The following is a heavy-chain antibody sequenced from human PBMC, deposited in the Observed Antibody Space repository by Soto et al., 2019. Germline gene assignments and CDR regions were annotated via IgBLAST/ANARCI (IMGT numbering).Heavy chain of an antibody. J-gene: IGHJ4*02. V-gene: IGHV1-69*02. CDR2: IIPILGIA. CDR1: GGTFSSYT. Sequence: QVQLVQSGADVKKPGSSVKVSCKACGGTFSSYTISWVRQAPGQGLEWMGRIIPILGIANYAQKFQGRVTITADKSTSTAYMELSSLRSEDTAVYYCARGRIAVAGGDYWGQGTLVTVSS. D-gene: IGHD6-19*01. CDR3: ARGRIAVAGGDY.